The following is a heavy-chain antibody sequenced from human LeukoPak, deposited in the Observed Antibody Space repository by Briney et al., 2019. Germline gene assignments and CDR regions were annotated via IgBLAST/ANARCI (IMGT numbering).Heavy chain of an antibody. CDR3: AKDWVTTIEPNWFDP. V-gene: IGHV3-23*01. CDR1: GFTFSTYA. J-gene: IGHJ5*02. D-gene: IGHD4-17*01. CDR2: ISGSGGST. Sequence: GGSLRLSCAASGFTFSTYAMSWVRQAPGKGLEWVSAISGSGGSTYYADSAKGRFTISRDNSKNTLYLQMNSLRAEDTAVYYCAKDWVTTIEPNWFDPWGQGTLVTVSS.